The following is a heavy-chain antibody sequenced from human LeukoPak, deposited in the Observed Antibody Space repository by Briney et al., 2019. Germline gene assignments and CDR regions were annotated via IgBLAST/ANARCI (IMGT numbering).Heavy chain of an antibody. CDR3: AREGGGPRWLDP. CDR1: GDSIRNYY. V-gene: IGHV4-4*07. Sequence: SETLSLTCTVSGDSIRNYYWSWIRQPAGKGLEWIGRINTSGNSNYNPSLGSRVTMFVDTSKNQFSLNLSSVTAADTAVYYCAREGGGPRWLDPWGQGPLVTVSS. J-gene: IGHJ5*02. CDR2: INTSGNS. D-gene: IGHD6-25*01.